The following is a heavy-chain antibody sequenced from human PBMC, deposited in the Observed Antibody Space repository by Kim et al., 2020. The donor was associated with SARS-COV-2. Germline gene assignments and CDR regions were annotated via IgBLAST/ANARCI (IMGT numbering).Heavy chain of an antibody. D-gene: IGHD3-10*01. Sequence: CYADSVKGRFTISRDNSKNTLYLQMSSLRADDTAVYYCAKGGYASGSLDYWGQGTLVTVSS. J-gene: IGHJ4*02. V-gene: IGHV3-23*01. CDR3: AKGGYASGSLDY.